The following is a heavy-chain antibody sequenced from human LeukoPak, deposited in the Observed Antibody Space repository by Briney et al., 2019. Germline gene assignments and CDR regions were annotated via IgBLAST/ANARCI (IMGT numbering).Heavy chain of an antibody. CDR1: GGSISSGDYY. J-gene: IGHJ4*02. V-gene: IGHV4-30-4*08. CDR2: IYYSGST. Sequence: SETLSLTCTVSGGSISSGDYYWSWIRQPPGTGLEWIGYIYYSGSTYYNPSLKSRVTISVDTSKNQFSLKLSSVIAADTAVYYCARDRYSSGWYRPDYFDYWGQGTLVTVSS. D-gene: IGHD6-19*01. CDR3: ARDRYSSGWYRPDYFDY.